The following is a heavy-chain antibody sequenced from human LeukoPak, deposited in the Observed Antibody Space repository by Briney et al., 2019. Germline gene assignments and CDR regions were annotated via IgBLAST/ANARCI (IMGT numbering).Heavy chain of an antibody. CDR2: IYSGGST. CDR3: ARERARYCSGGSCFYGMDV. CDR1: GFTVSSNY. D-gene: IGHD2-15*01. J-gene: IGHJ6*02. Sequence: GGSLRLSCAASGFTVSSNYMSWVRQAPGKGLEWVSVIYSGGSTYYADSVKGRFTISRHNSKNMLYLQMNSLRAEDTAVYYCARERARYCSGGSCFYGMDVWGQGTTVTVSS. V-gene: IGHV3-53*04.